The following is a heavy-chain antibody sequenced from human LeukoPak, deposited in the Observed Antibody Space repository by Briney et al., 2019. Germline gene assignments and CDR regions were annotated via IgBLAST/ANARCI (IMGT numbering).Heavy chain of an antibody. CDR2: IIPILGIA. CDR3: ARDMELGYCSGGSCYSGALEDY. CDR1: GGTFSSYT. V-gene: IGHV1-69*04. D-gene: IGHD2-15*01. J-gene: IGHJ4*02. Sequence: SVKVSCKASGGTFSSYTISWVRQAPGQGLEWMGRIIPILGIANYAQKFQGRVTITADKSTSTAYMELRSLRSDDTAVYYCARDMELGYCSGGSCYSGALEDYWGQGTLVTVSS.